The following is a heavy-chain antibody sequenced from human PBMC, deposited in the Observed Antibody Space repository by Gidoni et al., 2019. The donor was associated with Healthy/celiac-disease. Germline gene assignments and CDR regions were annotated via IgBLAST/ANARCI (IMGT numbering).Heavy chain of an antibody. CDR3: ARRIIAAAANFDY. D-gene: IGHD6-13*01. J-gene: IGHJ4*02. V-gene: IGHV4-39*01. Sequence: QLQLQESGPGLVKPSETLSLPCTVSGGSISSSSYYWGWIRQPPGKGLEWIGSIYYSGSTYYNPSLKSRVTISVDTSKNQFSLKLSSVTAADTAVYYCARRIIAAAANFDYWGQGTLVTVSS. CDR2: IYYSGST. CDR1: GGSISSSSYY.